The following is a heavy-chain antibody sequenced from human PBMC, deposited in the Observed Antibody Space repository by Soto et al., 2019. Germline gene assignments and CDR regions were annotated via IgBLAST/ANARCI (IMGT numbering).Heavy chain of an antibody. J-gene: IGHJ4*02. Sequence: ASVKVSCKASGYTFTSYAMHWVRQAPGQRLEWMGWINAGNGNTKYSQKFQGRVTITRDTSASTAYMELSSLRSEDTAVYYCARDLIRYSSGWYFDYWGQGTLVTVSS. CDR3: ARDLIRYSSGWYFDY. CDR2: INAGNGNT. CDR1: GYTFTSYA. D-gene: IGHD6-19*01. V-gene: IGHV1-3*01.